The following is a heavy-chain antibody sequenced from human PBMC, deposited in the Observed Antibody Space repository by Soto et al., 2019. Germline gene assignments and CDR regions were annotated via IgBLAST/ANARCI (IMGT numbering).Heavy chain of an antibody. Sequence: EVQLVESGGGLVQPGRSLRLSCTASGFTFGDYAMSWFRQAPGKGLEWVGFIRSKAYGGTTEYAASVKGRFTISRDDSKSIAYLQMNSLKTEDTAVYYCTRVNGDYVDDYYYYMDVWGKGTTVTVFS. CDR1: GFTFGDYA. CDR3: TRVNGDYVDDYYYYMDV. D-gene: IGHD4-17*01. V-gene: IGHV3-49*03. J-gene: IGHJ6*03. CDR2: IRSKAYGGTT.